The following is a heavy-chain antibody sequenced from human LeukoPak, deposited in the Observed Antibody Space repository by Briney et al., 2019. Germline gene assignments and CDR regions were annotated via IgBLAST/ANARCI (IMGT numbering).Heavy chain of an antibody. CDR2: INHSGST. J-gene: IGHJ4*02. Sequence: SETLSLTCAVYGGSFSGYYWSWIRQPPGKGLEWIGEINHSGSTNYNPSLKSRVTISVDTSKNQFSLKLSSVTAADTAVYYCARGPLGDILTGYYLANRFDYWGQGTLVTASS. CDR3: ARGPLGDILTGYYLANRFDY. CDR1: GGSFSGYY. V-gene: IGHV4-34*01. D-gene: IGHD3-9*01.